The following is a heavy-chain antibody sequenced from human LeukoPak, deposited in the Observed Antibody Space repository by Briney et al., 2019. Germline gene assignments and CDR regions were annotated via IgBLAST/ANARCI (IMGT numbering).Heavy chain of an antibody. J-gene: IGHJ4*02. CDR2: ISNDGSNK. Sequence: GRSLRLFCASSGFTFSSYGMLWVTQAPAKGLEWVAVISNDGSNKFYADSVKGRFTISRDNSKNTLYLQMNSLRAEDTAVYYCAKGGSGWYYFDYWGQGTLVTVSS. CDR3: AKGGSGWYYFDY. CDR1: GFTFSSYG. D-gene: IGHD6-19*01. V-gene: IGHV3-30*18.